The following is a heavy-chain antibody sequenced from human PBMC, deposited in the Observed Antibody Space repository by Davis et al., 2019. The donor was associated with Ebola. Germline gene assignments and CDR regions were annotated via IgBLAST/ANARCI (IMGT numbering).Heavy chain of an antibody. J-gene: IGHJ2*01. D-gene: IGHD1-26*01. V-gene: IGHV1-2*02. Sequence: ASVKVSCKASGYTFTGYYMHWVRQAPGQGLEWMGWINPNSGGTNYAQKLQGRVTMTRDTSISTAYMELSRLSSDDTAVYYCVRGAVIGYFDLWGRGTLVTVSS. CDR3: VRGAVIGYFDL. CDR1: GYTFTGYY. CDR2: INPNSGGT.